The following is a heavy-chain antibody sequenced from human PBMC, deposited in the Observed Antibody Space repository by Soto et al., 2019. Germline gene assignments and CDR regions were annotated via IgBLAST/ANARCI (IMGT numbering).Heavy chain of an antibody. V-gene: IGHV1-18*01. CDR1: GYTFTRYG. D-gene: IGHD3-3*01. Sequence: ASGKVSCKASGYTFTRYGISWVRQAPGQGLEWMGWISAYNGNTNYAQHLQGRVSMTTDTSTSTAYMDLRSLRSDDTAVYYCARDQGITTLGVYSMYYYGMDLWGQGTTVTVAS. CDR2: ISAYNGNT. CDR3: ARDQGITTLGVYSMYYYGMDL. J-gene: IGHJ6*02.